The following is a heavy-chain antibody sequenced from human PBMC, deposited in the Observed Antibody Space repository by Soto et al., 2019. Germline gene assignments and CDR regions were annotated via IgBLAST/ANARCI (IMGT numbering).Heavy chain of an antibody. Sequence: HLQLQESGPGLVKPSETLSLTCTVSDDSITSGAYYWGLIRQPPGKGLEWIGTIQYRGSTYSNPSLKRRVTRSLDTSKNQFSLRLSSVTAADTALYFCAGIFWFGDLLFDYWGQGTLVTVSS. CDR2: IQYRGST. D-gene: IGHD3-10*01. V-gene: IGHV4-39*01. CDR3: AGIFWFGDLLFDY. J-gene: IGHJ4*02. CDR1: DDSITSGAYY.